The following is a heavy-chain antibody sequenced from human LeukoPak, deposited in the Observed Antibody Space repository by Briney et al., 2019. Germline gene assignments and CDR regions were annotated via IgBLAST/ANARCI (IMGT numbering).Heavy chain of an antibody. J-gene: IGHJ4*02. CDR3: AKQGYGSGSYCDY. Sequence: GGSLRLSCAASGFTFSSYAMSWVRQAPGRGPEWVSSISGSGGSPYYADSVKGRFTISRDNSENTLFLQMNSLRAEDTALYYCAKQGYGSGSYCDYWGQGTLVTVSS. CDR1: GFTFSSYA. D-gene: IGHD3-10*01. CDR2: ISGSGGSP. V-gene: IGHV3-23*01.